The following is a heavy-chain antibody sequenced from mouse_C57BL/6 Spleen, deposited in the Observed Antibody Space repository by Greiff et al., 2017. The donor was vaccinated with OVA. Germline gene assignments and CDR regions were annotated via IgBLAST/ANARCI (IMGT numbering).Heavy chain of an antibody. CDR3: ARRNDYDEDYYYAMDY. J-gene: IGHJ4*01. CDR1: GFTFSDYG. D-gene: IGHD2-4*01. Sequence: EVKLVESGGGLVKPGGSLKLSCAASGFTFSDYGMHWVRQAPEKGLEWVAYISSGSSTIYYADTVKGRFTISRDNAKNTLFLQMTSLRSEDTAMYYCARRNDYDEDYYYAMDYWGQGTSVTVSS. V-gene: IGHV5-17*01. CDR2: ISSGSSTI.